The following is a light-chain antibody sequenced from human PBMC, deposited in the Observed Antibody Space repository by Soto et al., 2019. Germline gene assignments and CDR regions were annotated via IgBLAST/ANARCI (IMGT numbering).Light chain of an antibody. CDR3: QQLDSYPRA. Sequence: DIPLTQSPSFLSASVGDRVTITCRASQAISSYLSWYQQKPGKAPKLLIYAASTLQSGVPSRFSGSGTGTEFTLTISSLQPEDFATYYCQQLDSYPRAFGGGTKVEIK. J-gene: IGKJ4*01. V-gene: IGKV1-9*01. CDR2: AAS. CDR1: QAISSY.